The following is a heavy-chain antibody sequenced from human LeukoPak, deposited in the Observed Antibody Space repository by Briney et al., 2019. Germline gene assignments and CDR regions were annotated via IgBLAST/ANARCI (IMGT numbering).Heavy chain of an antibody. CDR1: GYTFTGYY. V-gene: IGHV1-2*02. CDR3: ARVRILWFRELDY. J-gene: IGHJ4*02. CDR2: INPNGGGT. D-gene: IGHD3-10*01. Sequence: GASVKVSRKASGYTFTGYYMHWVRQAPGQGLEWMGWINPNGGGTNYAQKFQGRVTMTRDTSISTAYMELSRLRSDDTAVYYCARVRILWFRELDYWGQGTLVTVSP.